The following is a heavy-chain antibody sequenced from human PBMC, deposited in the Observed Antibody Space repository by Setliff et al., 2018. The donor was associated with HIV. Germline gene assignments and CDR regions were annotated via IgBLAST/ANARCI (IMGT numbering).Heavy chain of an antibody. CDR2: IDDSGMT. CDR1: DASYSGTNHY. D-gene: IGHD3-10*01. J-gene: IGHJ6*03. V-gene: IGHV4-39*01. Sequence: SETLSLTCTLSDASYSGTNHYWGWIRQPPGKGLGWIGSIDDSGMTYYSPSLRSRATSSVDPSKIQFSLKPSSVAAADTAVYYCVRQAFYYASGTYSHFYMDVWGKGIAVTVSS. CDR3: VRQAFYYASGTYSHFYMDV.